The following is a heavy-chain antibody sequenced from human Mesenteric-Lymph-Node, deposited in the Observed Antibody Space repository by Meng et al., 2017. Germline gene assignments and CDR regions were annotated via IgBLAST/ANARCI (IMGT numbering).Heavy chain of an antibody. CDR2: INQSGST. CDR1: GGTFSGYS. CDR3: ARGPPTLTSYVYFDY. J-gene: IGHJ4*02. D-gene: IGHD4-17*01. Sequence: QEQLNHWGAGLLKPSETLSRPCAVYGGTFSGYSWTWIRQPPGKGPEWIGEINQSGSTNYSPSLKSRVTISVDTSKTQFSLNLRSVTAADTAVYYCARGPPTLTSYVYFDYWGQGILVTVFS. V-gene: IGHV4-34*01.